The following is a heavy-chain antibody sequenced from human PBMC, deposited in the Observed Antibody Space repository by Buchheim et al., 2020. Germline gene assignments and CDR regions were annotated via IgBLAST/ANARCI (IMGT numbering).Heavy chain of an antibody. CDR1: GFTFSSYG. D-gene: IGHD3-3*01. J-gene: IGHJ6*02. CDR2: IWYDGSNK. CDR3: ARGFGVTLHYYYYGMDV. Sequence: QVQLVESGGGVVQPGRSLRLSCAASGFTFSSYGMHWVRQAPGKGLEWVAVIWYDGSNKYYADSVTGRFTISRDNSKTTLYLQMNSLRAEDTAVYYCARGFGVTLHYYYYGMDVWGQGTT. V-gene: IGHV3-33*01.